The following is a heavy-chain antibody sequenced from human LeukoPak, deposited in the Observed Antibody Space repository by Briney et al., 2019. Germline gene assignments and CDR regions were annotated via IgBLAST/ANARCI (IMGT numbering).Heavy chain of an antibody. D-gene: IGHD2-2*01. CDR1: GGSFSGYY. CDR2: INHSGST. Sequence: SETLSLTCAVYGGSFSGYYWSWIRQPPGKGLEWIGEINHSGSTNYNPSFKGRVTISVDTSKNQFSLKLSSVTAADTAVYYCARTKYCSSTSCYASGGDYFDYWGQGTLVTVSS. V-gene: IGHV4-34*01. J-gene: IGHJ4*02. CDR3: ARTKYCSSTSCYASGGDYFDY.